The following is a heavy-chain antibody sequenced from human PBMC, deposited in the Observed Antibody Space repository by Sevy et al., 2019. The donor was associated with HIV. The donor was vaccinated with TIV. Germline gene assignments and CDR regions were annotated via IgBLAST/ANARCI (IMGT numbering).Heavy chain of an antibody. D-gene: IGHD6-19*01. Sequence: ETLSLTCTVSGGSISSSSYYWGWIRQAPGKGLEWVSVIYTGGGTYYADSVKGRFTISRDNSKNTLYLQMNSLRAEETAVYYCASDRYGSGWPEAFDYWGQGTLVTVSS. J-gene: IGHJ4*02. V-gene: IGHV3-53*01. CDR1: GGSISSSSYY. CDR3: ASDRYGSGWPEAFDY. CDR2: IYTGGGT.